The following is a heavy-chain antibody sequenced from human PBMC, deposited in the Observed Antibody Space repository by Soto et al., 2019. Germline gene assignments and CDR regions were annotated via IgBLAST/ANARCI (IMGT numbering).Heavy chain of an antibody. V-gene: IGHV3-33*01. Sequence: GGSLRLSCAASAFTFSSYGMHWVRPAPDKGLEWVAAIWYDGSNKYYADSVKGRFTISRDNSKNTLYLQMNSLRAEDTAVYYCARSIGYGDLYYYYYMDVWGKGTTVTVSS. D-gene: IGHD4-17*01. J-gene: IGHJ6*03. CDR1: AFTFSSYG. CDR3: ARSIGYGDLYYYYYMDV. CDR2: IWYDGSNK.